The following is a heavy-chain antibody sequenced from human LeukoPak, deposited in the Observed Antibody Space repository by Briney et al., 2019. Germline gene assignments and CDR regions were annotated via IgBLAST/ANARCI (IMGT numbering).Heavy chain of an antibody. CDR2: ISSSGSTI. CDR1: GFTFSSYE. D-gene: IGHD3-10*01. Sequence: PGGSLRLSCAASGFTFSSYEMNWVRQAPGKGLEWVSYISSSGSTIYYADSVKGRFTISRDNAKNSLYLQMNSLRAEDTAVHYCARARLRYYGSGSYGVWGKGTTVTISS. V-gene: IGHV3-48*03. CDR3: ARARLRYYGSGSYGV. J-gene: IGHJ6*04.